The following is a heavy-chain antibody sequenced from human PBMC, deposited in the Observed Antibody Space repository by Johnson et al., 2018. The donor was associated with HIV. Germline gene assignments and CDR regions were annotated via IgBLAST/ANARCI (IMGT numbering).Heavy chain of an antibody. J-gene: IGHJ3*02. Sequence: QMQLVESGGGVVQPGRSLRLSCAASGFTFSSYAMHWVRQAPGKGLEWVAVISYDGSKKYYADSVKGRFTIARDNAKHSLHLQMNSLRTEDTAIYYCAKDRGRYSSDVDALEMWGQGRMVTVSS. V-gene: IGHV3-30*04. CDR3: AKDRGRYSSDVDALEM. CDR2: ISYDGSKK. D-gene: IGHD6-19*01. CDR1: GFTFSSYA.